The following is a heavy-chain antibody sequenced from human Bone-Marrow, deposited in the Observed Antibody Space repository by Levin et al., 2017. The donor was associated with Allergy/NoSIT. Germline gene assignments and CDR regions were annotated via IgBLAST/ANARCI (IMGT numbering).Heavy chain of an antibody. Sequence: SLKISCAASGFTFDDYAMHWVRQAPGKGLEWVSGITWNSGSIGYADSLKGRFTISRDNAKNSLYLQMNSLRAEDTALYYCAKLLGPNFNTGSPLDYWGQGTLVTVSS. CDR3: AKLLGPNFNTGSPLDY. J-gene: IGHJ4*02. V-gene: IGHV3-9*01. CDR1: GFTFDDYA. D-gene: IGHD1-26*01. CDR2: ITWNSGSI.